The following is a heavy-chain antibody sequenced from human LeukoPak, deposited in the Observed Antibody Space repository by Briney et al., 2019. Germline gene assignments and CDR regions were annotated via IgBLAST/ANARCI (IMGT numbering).Heavy chain of an antibody. J-gene: IGHJ4*02. CDR1: GASISSNNYH. D-gene: IGHD6-13*01. Sequence: PSETLSLTCTVSGASISSNNYHWGWIRQPAGKGLEWIGRIYTSGSTNYNPSLKSRVTMSVDTSKNQFSLKLSSVTAADTAVYYCARIKWAAAGSPGHFDYWGQGTLVTVSS. V-gene: IGHV4-61*02. CDR3: ARIKWAAAGSPGHFDY. CDR2: IYTSGST.